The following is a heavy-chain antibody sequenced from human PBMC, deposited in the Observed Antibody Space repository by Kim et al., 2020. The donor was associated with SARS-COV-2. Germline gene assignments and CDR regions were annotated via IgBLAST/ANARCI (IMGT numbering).Heavy chain of an antibody. V-gene: IGHV1-69*06. CDR3: ARQRSRARAPDAFDI. J-gene: IGHJ3*02. CDR2: IIPIFGTA. CDR1: GGTFSSYA. Sequence: SVKVSCKASGGTFSSYAISWVRQAPGQGLEWMGGIIPIFGTANYAQKFQGRVTITADKSTSTAYMELSSLRSEDTAVYYCARQRSRARAPDAFDIWGQGTMVTVSS.